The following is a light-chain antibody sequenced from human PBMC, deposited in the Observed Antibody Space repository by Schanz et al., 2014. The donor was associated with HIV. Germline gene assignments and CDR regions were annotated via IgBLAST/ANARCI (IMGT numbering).Light chain of an antibody. V-gene: IGLV3-21*04. Sequence: SSELTQPPSVLVTPGKTAWITCESNNIGSKSVHWYQQRPGQAPVVIIYYDNDRPSGIPERFSGSNSGNEATLTIARVEAGDEADYYCQVWDSSSDHRVVFGGGTKLTVL. CDR1: NIGSKS. CDR3: QVWDSSSDHRVV. CDR2: YDN. J-gene: IGLJ2*01.